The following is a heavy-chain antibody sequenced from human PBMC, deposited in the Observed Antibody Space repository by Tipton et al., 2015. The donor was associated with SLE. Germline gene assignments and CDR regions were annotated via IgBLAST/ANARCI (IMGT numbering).Heavy chain of an antibody. D-gene: IGHD4-23*01. CDR1: GGSFSAYY. V-gene: IGHV4-34*01. Sequence: TLSLTCAVYGGSFSAYYWSLIPQPPGNGLEWIGEIKHSGSTNYNPSRKSRVTISVDTSKNQFSLKLNSVTAADTAVYYCARGGTTVVKDDAFDIWGQGTMVTVSP. J-gene: IGHJ3*02. CDR3: ARGGTTVVKDDAFDI. CDR2: IKHSGST.